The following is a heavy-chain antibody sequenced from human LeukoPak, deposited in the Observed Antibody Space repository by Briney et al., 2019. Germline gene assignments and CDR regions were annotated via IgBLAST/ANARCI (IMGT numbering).Heavy chain of an antibody. J-gene: IGHJ5*02. CDR3: ARGSVPYYDYGWFDP. V-gene: IGHV3-48*01. CDR1: GFTFSSYS. CDR2: IGGSGSAI. D-gene: IGHD3-22*01. Sequence: GGSLRLSCAASGFTFSSYSMNWVRLAPGKGLEWVSYIGGSGSAIYYADSVKGRFTISNDNSKNTSYLQMNSLRSEDTAVYYCARGSVPYYDYGWFDPWGQGALVTVSS.